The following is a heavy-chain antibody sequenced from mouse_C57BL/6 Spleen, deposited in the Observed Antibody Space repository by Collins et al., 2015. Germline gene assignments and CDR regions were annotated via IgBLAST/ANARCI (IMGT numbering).Heavy chain of an antibody. CDR1: GYTFTSYW. CDR2: IDPSDSET. J-gene: IGHJ4*01. Sequence: QVQLQQPGAELVRPGSSVKLSCKASGYTFTSYWMHWVKQRPIQGLEWIGNIDPSDSETHYNQKFKDKATLTVDKSSSTAYMQLSSLTSEDSAVYYCARKTTVAPYAMDYWGQGTSVTVSS. V-gene: IGHV1-52*01. CDR3: ARKTTVAPYAMDY. D-gene: IGHD1-1*01.